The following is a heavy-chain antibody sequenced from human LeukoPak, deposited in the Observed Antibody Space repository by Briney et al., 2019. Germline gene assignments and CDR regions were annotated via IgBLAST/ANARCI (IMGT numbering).Heavy chain of an antibody. J-gene: IGHJ6*03. CDR2: INHSGST. CDR1: GGSFSGYY. Sequence: SETLSLTCAVYGGSFSGYYWSWIRQPPGKRLEWIGEINHSGSTNYNPSLKSRVTISVDTSKNQFSLKLSSVTAADTAVYYCARGLFNYYYYYYMDVWGKGTTVTVSS. D-gene: IGHD3-10*01. V-gene: IGHV4-34*01. CDR3: ARGLFNYYYYYYMDV.